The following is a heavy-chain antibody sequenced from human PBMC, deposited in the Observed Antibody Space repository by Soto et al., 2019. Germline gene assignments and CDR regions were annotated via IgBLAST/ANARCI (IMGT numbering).Heavy chain of an antibody. J-gene: IGHJ5*02. Sequence: PSETLSLTCAVSGASISSGWWTWVRQPPGKGLEWIGETLYSGRTNYNSSLNSRVTISIDKSKNQFSLKLTSMTVADTAVYYCAVHRATPGVALSNWFGPWGQGSLVTVSS. V-gene: IGHV4-4*02. D-gene: IGHD3-10*01. CDR1: GASISSGW. CDR3: AVHRATPGVALSNWFGP. CDR2: TLYSGRT.